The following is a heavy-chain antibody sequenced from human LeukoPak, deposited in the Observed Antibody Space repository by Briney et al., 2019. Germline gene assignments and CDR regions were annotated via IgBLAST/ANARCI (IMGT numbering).Heavy chain of an antibody. CDR1: GYTFTSYD. J-gene: IGHJ4*02. Sequence: ASVKVSCKASGYTFTSYDINWVRQATGQGLEWMGWINPNSGGTNYAQKFQGRVTMTRDTSISTAYMELSRLRSDDTAVYYCARVEQQLVPFDYWGQGTLVTVSS. V-gene: IGHV1-2*02. D-gene: IGHD6-13*01. CDR2: INPNSGGT. CDR3: ARVEQQLVPFDY.